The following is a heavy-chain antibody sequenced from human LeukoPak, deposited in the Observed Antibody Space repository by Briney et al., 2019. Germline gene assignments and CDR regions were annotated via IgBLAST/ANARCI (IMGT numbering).Heavy chain of an antibody. CDR2: INPSGSST. CDR1: GYTFTSYY. Sequence: GASVKVSCTASGYTFTSYYMHWVRQAPGQGLEWMGIINPSGSSTSYAQKFQGRVTMTRDTSTSTVYMELSGLRSEDTAVYYCARGEYSSGWLDYWGQGTLVTVSS. J-gene: IGHJ4*02. CDR3: ARGEYSSGWLDY. V-gene: IGHV1-46*01. D-gene: IGHD6-19*01.